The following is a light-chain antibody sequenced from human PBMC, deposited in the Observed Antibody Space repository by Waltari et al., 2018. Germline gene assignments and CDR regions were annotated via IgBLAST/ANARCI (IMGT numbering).Light chain of an antibody. CDR2: GAS. V-gene: IGKV3-20*01. Sequence: EIVLTQSPGTLSLSPGESATLSCRASQRVRSSYLAWYQQKPGQTPRLLIYGASSRATVIPDRFSGSGSGTEFTLTNNRLEPEDFAVYYCQQYSSSPELSFGGGTKVEIK. CDR3: QQYSSSPELS. CDR1: QRVRSSY. J-gene: IGKJ4*01.